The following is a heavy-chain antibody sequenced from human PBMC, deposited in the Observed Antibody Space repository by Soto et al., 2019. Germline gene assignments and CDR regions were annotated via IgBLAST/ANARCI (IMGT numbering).Heavy chain of an antibody. J-gene: IGHJ4*02. Sequence: PSETLSLTCVVSGASISTSYWSWVRQPAGKKLQWIGRIFADGNTNSSPSLKGRVSMAIDKSQNQISLHLASVTAADTATYYCVRDMHGGLGYWGQGARVTVSS. D-gene: IGHD2-15*01. CDR3: VRDMHGGLGY. CDR1: GASISTSY. CDR2: IFADGNT. V-gene: IGHV4-4*07.